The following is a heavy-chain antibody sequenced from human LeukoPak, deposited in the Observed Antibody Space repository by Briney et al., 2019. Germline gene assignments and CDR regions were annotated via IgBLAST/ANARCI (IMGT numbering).Heavy chain of an antibody. J-gene: IGHJ4*02. Sequence: GASVKVSCKASGYTFTGYYMHWVRQAPGQGLEWMGWINPNSGGTNYAQKFQGRVTITADKSTSTAYMELSSLRSEDTAVYYCAREDSSSFDYWGQGTLVTVSS. CDR3: AREDSSSFDY. CDR2: INPNSGGT. V-gene: IGHV1-2*02. D-gene: IGHD6-6*01. CDR1: GYTFTGYY.